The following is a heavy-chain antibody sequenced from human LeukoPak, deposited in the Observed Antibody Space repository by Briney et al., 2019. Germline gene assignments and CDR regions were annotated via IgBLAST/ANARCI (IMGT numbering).Heavy chain of an antibody. D-gene: IGHD2-15*01. CDR1: GFTLGDYA. CDR3: TRILLAYYFDY. CDR2: IRSRAYGGTT. Sequence: GGSLRLSCTASGFTLGDYAMSWVRQAPGKGLEWVGFIRSRAYGGTTEYAASVKGRFTVSRDDSKSIAYLQMNSLKTEDTAVYYCTRILLAYYFDYWGQGTLVTVSS. V-gene: IGHV3-49*04. J-gene: IGHJ4*02.